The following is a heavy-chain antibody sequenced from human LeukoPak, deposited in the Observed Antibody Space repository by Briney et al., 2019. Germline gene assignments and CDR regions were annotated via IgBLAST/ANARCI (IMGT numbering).Heavy chain of an antibody. D-gene: IGHD3-22*01. CDR3: ARDEIGYYDSSGYYHGDAFDI. V-gene: IGHV4-59*01. CDR1: GGSISSYY. CDR2: IYYSGST. Sequence: SETLSLTCTVSGGSISSYYWSWIRQPPGKGLEWIGYIYYSGSTNYNPSLKSRVTISVDTSKNQFSLKLSSVTAADTAVYYCARDEIGYYDSSGYYHGDAFDIWGQGTMVTVSS. J-gene: IGHJ3*02.